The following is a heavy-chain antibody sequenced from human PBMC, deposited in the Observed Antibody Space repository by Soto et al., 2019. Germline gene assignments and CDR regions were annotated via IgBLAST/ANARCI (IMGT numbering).Heavy chain of an antibody. CDR3: SRPVGATGFGYFHY. D-gene: IGHD1-26*01. J-gene: IGHJ4*02. Sequence: SVKVSRKASGGTFSSYAISWLRQAPGQGLEWMGGIIPLFVTANYVQQLQGRDSSTEDESTSSAYMQLSSLICEYTGVDHCSRPVGATGFGYFHYLGPVTLVT. CDR1: GGTFSSYA. CDR2: IIPLFVTA. V-gene: IGHV1-69*13.